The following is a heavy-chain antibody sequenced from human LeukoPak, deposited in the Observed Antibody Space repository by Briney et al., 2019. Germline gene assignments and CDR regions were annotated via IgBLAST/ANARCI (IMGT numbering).Heavy chain of an antibody. J-gene: IGHJ6*03. D-gene: IGHD6-19*01. CDR1: GGSISSYY. Sequence: PSETLSLTCTVSGGSISSYYWSWIRQPPGKGLEWIGYIYYSGSTNYNPSLKSRVTISVDTSKNQFSLKLSSVTAADTAVYYCARGSSGWSGSYYYYMDVWGKGTTVTISS. CDR3: ARGSSGWSGSYYYYMDV. V-gene: IGHV4-59*01. CDR2: IYYSGST.